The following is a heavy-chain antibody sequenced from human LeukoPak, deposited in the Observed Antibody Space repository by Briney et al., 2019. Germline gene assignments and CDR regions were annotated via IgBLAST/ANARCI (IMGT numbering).Heavy chain of an antibody. Sequence: GSLRLSCAASGFTFSSYAMSWVRQAPGKGLEWVSAISGSGGSTYYADSVKGRFTISRDNAKKTLFLQMNSLRVEDTAVYYCARVAGEGDSSYYYHMDVWGKGTTVTISS. J-gene: IGHJ6*03. CDR1: GFTFSSYA. D-gene: IGHD2-21*02. CDR2: ISGSGGST. CDR3: ARVAGEGDSSYYYHMDV. V-gene: IGHV3-23*01.